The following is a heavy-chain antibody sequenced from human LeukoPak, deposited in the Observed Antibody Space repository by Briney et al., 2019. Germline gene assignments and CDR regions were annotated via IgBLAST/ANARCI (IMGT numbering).Heavy chain of an antibody. D-gene: IGHD4-17*01. V-gene: IGHV3-23*01. CDR1: GFTFTTYA. J-gene: IGHJ6*03. Sequence: GGSLRLSCAASGFTFTTYAMSWVRQAPGKGLEWVSGIGGSGTTTYYADSVKGRFTITRDNSKNTLYLQMSSLRAEDTAVYYCGHGDSFYYYYYMDVWGRGTTVTVSS. CDR2: IGGSGTTT. CDR3: GHGDSFYYYYYMDV.